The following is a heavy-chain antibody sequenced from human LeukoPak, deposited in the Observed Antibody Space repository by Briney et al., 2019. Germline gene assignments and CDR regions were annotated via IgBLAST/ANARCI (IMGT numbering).Heavy chain of an antibody. V-gene: IGHV1-2*02. D-gene: IGHD6-13*01. Sequence: GASVKVSCKASGYTFTNYGIHWVRQAPGQGLEWMGWINPNSGGTNYAQKFQGRVTMTRDTSISTAYMELSRLRSDDTAVYYCSGYSSSWYNDYYYMDVWGKGTTVTVSS. CDR2: INPNSGGT. J-gene: IGHJ6*03. CDR3: SGYSSSWYNDYYYMDV. CDR1: GYTFTNYG.